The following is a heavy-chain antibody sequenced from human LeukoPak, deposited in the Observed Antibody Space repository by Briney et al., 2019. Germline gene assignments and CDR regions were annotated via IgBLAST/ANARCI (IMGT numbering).Heavy chain of an antibody. CDR1: GFTLDRHW. Sequence: PGGSLRLSCAASGFTLDRHWMSWVRQAPGKGLEWVAKINEDGSQKYYVDSVKGRFTISRDNARNSLYLQMNSLRAEDTAVYYCATGVRDQWGQGTLVTVSS. V-gene: IGHV3-7*01. CDR3: ATGVRDQ. CDR2: INEDGSQK. D-gene: IGHD4/OR15-4a*01. J-gene: IGHJ4*02.